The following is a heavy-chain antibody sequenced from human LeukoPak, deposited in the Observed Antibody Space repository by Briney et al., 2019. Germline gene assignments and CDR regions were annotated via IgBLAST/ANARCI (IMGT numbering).Heavy chain of an antibody. Sequence: GGSLRLSCAASEFSVGSNYMTWVRQAPGKGLEWVSLIYSGGSTYYADSVKGRFTISRDNSKNTLYLQMNSLRAEDTAVYYCAGGPSGYHNTGGQGTLVTVSS. CDR2: IYSGGST. J-gene: IGHJ4*02. D-gene: IGHD5-12*01. CDR1: EFSVGSNY. V-gene: IGHV3-66*01. CDR3: AGGPSGYHNT.